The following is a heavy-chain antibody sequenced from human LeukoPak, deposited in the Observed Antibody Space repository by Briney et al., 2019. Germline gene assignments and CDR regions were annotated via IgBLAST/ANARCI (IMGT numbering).Heavy chain of an antibody. V-gene: IGHV4-59*08. J-gene: IGHJ4*02. CDR2: IYYSGST. D-gene: IGHD2-2*01. Sequence: PSDTLSLTCTVSGGSISSYYWSWIRQPPGKGLEWIGYIYYSGSTNYNPPLKSRVTISVDTSKNQFSMKLSSVTAADTAVYYCARLGEDIVVVPAAQYYFDYWGQGTLVTVS. CDR1: GGSISSYY. CDR3: ARLGEDIVVVPAAQYYFDY.